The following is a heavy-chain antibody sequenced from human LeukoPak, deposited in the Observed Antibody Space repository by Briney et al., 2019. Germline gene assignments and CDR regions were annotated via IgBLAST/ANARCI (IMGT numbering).Heavy chain of an antibody. J-gene: IGHJ4*02. CDR3: ARACIAAAGTDY. Sequence: GGSLRLSCAASGFTFSSYEMNWVRKAPGKGLEWVSYISSSGSTIYYADPVKGRFTISRDNAKNSLYLQMNSLRAEDTAVYYCARACIAAAGTDYWGQGTLVTVSS. D-gene: IGHD6-13*01. CDR1: GFTFSSYE. V-gene: IGHV3-48*03. CDR2: ISSSGSTI.